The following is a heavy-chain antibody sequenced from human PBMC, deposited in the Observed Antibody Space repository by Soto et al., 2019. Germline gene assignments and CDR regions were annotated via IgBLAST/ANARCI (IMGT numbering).Heavy chain of an antibody. CDR1: GYTFTSYG. V-gene: IGHV1-18*01. D-gene: IGHD7-27*01. J-gene: IGHJ3*02. CDR2: ISAYNGNT. Sequence: ASVKVSCKASGYTFTSYGISWVRQAPGQGLEWMGWISAYNGNTNYAQKLQGRVTMTTDTSTSTAYMELRSLRADDTAVYYCARDEDELGNDAFDIWGQGTMVTVSS. CDR3: ARDEDELGNDAFDI.